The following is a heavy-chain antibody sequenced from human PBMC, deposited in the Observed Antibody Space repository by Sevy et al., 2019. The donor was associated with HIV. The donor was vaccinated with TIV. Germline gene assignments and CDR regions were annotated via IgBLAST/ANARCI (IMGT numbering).Heavy chain of an antibody. V-gene: IGHV1-18*01. J-gene: IGHJ4*02. CDR1: GYTFTSYG. D-gene: IGHD2-2*01. Sequence: ASVKVSCKASGYTFTSYGISWVRQAPGQGLEWMGWINAYNGNTNYAQKLQGRVTMTTDTSTSTAYMELRSLRSDDTAVYYCASVVVVPADLSPRVFDYWGQGTLVTVSS. CDR3: ASVVVVPADLSPRVFDY. CDR2: INAYNGNT.